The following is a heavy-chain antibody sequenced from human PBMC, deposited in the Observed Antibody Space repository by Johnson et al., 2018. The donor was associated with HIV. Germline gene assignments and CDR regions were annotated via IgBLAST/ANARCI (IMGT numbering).Heavy chain of an antibody. CDR3: AKGVRGSSCYDAFDI. V-gene: IGHV3-11*01. J-gene: IGHJ3*02. D-gene: IGHD6-6*01. CDR2: LSSSGAGI. CDR1: GFKFSDFY. Sequence: QVQLVESGGGLVKPGGSLRLSCAVSGFKFSDFYMTWIRQVPGKGLECVAYLSSSGAGIYYADSVRGRFTISRDNSKNTLYLQMSSLRADDTAVYYCAKGVRGSSCYDAFDIWGQGTMVTVS.